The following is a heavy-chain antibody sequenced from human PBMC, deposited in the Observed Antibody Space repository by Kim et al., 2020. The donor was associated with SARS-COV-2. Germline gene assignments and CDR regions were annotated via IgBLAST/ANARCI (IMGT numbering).Heavy chain of an antibody. CDR1: GGSISSYY. D-gene: IGHD6-19*01. V-gene: IGHV4-59*01. CDR3: ARGSEYSSGWYAYYYYMDV. CDR2: IYYSGST. Sequence: SETLSLTCTVSGGSISSYYWSWIRQPPGKGLEWIGYIYYSGSTNYNPSLKSRVTISVDTSKNQFSLKLSSVTAADTAVYYCARGSEYSSGWYAYYYYMDVWGKGTTVTVSS. J-gene: IGHJ6*03.